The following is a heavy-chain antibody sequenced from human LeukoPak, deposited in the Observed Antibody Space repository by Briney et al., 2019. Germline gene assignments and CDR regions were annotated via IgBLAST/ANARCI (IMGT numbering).Heavy chain of an antibody. J-gene: IGHJ4*02. CDR3: ARDNLYSYCSSTSCQYYFDY. D-gene: IGHD2-2*01. CDR1: GGSFSGYY. V-gene: IGHV4-34*01. CDR2: INHSGST. Sequence: PSETLSLTCAVYGGSFSGYYWSWIRQPPGKGLEWIGEINHSGSTDYNPSLKSRVTISVDTSKNQFSLKLNSVTAADTAVYYCARDNLYSYCSSTSCQYYFDYWGQGTLVTVSS.